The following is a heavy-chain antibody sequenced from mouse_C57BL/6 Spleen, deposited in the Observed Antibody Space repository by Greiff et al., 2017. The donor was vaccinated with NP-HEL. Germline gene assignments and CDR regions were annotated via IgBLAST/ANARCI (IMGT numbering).Heavy chain of an antibody. V-gene: IGHV1-50*01. J-gene: IGHJ4*01. D-gene: IGHD2-1*01. CDR1: GYTFTSYW. CDR2: IDPSDSYT. Sequence: LVESGAELVKPGASVKLSCKASGYTFTSYWMQWVKQRPGQGLEWIGEIDPSDSYTNYNQKFKGKATLTVDTSSSTAYMQLSSLTSEDSAVYYCARFLYYYYAMDYWGQGTSVTVSS. CDR3: ARFLYYYYAMDY.